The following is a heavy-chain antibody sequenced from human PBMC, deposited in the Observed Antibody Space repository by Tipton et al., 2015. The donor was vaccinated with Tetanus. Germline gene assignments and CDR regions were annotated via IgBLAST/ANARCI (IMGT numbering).Heavy chain of an antibody. J-gene: IGHJ3*02. V-gene: IGHV4-61*08. D-gene: IGHD2/OR15-2a*01. Sequence: GLVKPSETLSLTCTVSGGSVSGGDYHWSWIRQPPGKGLEWIGYSHYNGSTKYNPSLRSRVTLSLDTSKNQISMRLTSVTAADTAVYYCAREDYFDISAFDIWGQGTMVTVSS. CDR2: SHYNGST. CDR1: GGSVSGGDYH. CDR3: AREDYFDISAFDI.